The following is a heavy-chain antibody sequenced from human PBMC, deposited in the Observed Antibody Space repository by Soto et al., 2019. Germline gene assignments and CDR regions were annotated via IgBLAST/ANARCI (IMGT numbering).Heavy chain of an antibody. Sequence: QVQLQESGPGVVKPSGTLSLTCAVSGGSVSSDYWWSWVRLPPGKGLEWIGEIYHSGRTNYTPSLKSRVTISLDKSRTQLSLILNSVTAADTAVYYCARDRPSYGRNFDYWGQGTLVTVSS. D-gene: IGHD1-26*01. CDR1: GGSVSSDYW. CDR3: ARDRPSYGRNFDY. J-gene: IGHJ4*02. CDR2: IYHSGRT. V-gene: IGHV4-4*02.